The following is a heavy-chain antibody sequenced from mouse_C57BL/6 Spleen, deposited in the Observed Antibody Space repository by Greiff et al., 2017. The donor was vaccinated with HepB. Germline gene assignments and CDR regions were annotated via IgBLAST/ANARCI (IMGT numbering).Heavy chain of an antibody. Sequence: VQLQQSGAELVRPGASVTLSCKASGYTFTDYEMHWVKQTPVHGLEWIGAIDPETGGTAYNQKFKGKAILTADKSSSTAYMELRSLTSEDSAVYYCTRKTPRDYYGSSYVGFAYWGQGTLVTVSA. CDR3: TRKTPRDYYGSSYVGFAY. CDR1: GYTFTDYE. CDR2: IDPETGGT. V-gene: IGHV1-15*01. D-gene: IGHD1-1*01. J-gene: IGHJ3*01.